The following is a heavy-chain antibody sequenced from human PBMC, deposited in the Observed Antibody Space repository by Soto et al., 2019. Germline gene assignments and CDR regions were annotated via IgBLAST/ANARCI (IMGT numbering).Heavy chain of an antibody. D-gene: IGHD1-7*01. J-gene: IGHJ4*02. Sequence: GGSLRLSCVASGFTFSDYGIHWVRQAPDKGLEWVAVVWFDGSIQYYGDSVKGRFTISRDNSNDTVDLQMNNLRAEDTALYYCARVDFGGNSYYFDYWGQGTPVTVS. CDR3: ARVDFGGNSYYFDY. CDR1: GFTFSDYG. CDR2: VWFDGSIQ. V-gene: IGHV3-33*01.